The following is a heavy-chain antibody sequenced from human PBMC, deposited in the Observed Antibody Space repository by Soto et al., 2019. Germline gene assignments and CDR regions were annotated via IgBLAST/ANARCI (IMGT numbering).Heavy chain of an antibody. V-gene: IGHV3-33*01. J-gene: IGHJ4*02. CDR3: ARDSIFGVVTLGIVDY. D-gene: IGHD3-3*01. CDR1: GFTFSSYG. CDR2: IWYDGSNK. Sequence: GGSLRLSCAASGFTFSSYGMHWFRQAPGKGLEWVAVIWYDGSNKYYADSVKGRFTISRDNSKNTLYLQMNSLRAEDTAVYYCARDSIFGVVTLGIVDYWGQGTLVTVSS.